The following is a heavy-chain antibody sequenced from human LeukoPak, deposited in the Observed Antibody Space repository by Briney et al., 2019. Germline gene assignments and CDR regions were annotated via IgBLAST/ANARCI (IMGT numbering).Heavy chain of an antibody. D-gene: IGHD3-3*01. V-gene: IGHV3-23*01. Sequence: GGSLRLSCAASGFTFSSYAMSWVRQAPGKGLEWVSAISGSGGSTYYADSVKGRFTISRDNSKNTLYLQMNSLRAEHTAVYYCAKDMITIFGVVTPHDDFDIWGQGTMVTVSS. CDR1: GFTFSSYA. J-gene: IGHJ3*02. CDR2: ISGSGGST. CDR3: AKDMITIFGVVTPHDDFDI.